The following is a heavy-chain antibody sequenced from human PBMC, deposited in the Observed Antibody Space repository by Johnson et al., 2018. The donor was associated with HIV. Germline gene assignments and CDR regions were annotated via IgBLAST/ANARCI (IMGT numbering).Heavy chain of an antibody. J-gene: IGHJ3*01. CDR1: GFSFSNTW. D-gene: IGHD1-7*01. V-gene: IGHV3-69-1*01. CDR3: ARAPYNWNLGLFDAFDV. CDR2: RINSGSI. Sequence: VQLVESGGTLVKPGGSLRLSCAASGFSFSNTWLSWVRPAPGKGLEWVARINSGSIGYADSVKGRFTISRDNAKNSLYLQMNSLRAEDTALYYCARAPYNWNLGLFDAFDVWGQGTKVTVSA.